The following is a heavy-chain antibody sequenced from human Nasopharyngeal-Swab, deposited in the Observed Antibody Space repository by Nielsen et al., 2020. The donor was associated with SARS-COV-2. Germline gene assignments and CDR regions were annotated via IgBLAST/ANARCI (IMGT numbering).Heavy chain of an antibody. CDR2: IYTSGST. V-gene: IGHV4-61*02. CDR3: ARESGPGGWFDP. CDR1: GGSISSGSYY. Sequence: LRLSCTVSGGSISSGSYYWSWIRQPAGKGLEWIGRIYTSGSTNYNPSLKSRVTISVDTSKNQFSLKLSSVTAADTAVYYCARESGPGGWFDPWGQGTLVTVSS. J-gene: IGHJ5*02.